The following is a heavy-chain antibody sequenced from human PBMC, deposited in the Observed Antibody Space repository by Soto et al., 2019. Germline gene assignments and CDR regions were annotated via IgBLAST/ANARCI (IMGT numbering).Heavy chain of an antibody. CDR1: GFTFSSYA. D-gene: IGHD1-7*01. Sequence: PGGSLRLSCAASGFTFSSYAMSWVRQAPGKGLEWVSAISGSGGSTYYADSVKGRFTISRDNSKNTLYLQMTSLRADDTAVYYCAKDRRAGGNYGFYSDFWGQGALVTVS. CDR3: AKDRRAGGNYGFYSDF. J-gene: IGHJ4*02. CDR2: ISGSGGST. V-gene: IGHV3-23*01.